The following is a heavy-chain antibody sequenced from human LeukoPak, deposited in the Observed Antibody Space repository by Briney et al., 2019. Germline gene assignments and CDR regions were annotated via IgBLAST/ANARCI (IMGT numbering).Heavy chain of an antibody. CDR3: AKSNGYGLIDI. V-gene: IGHV4-38-2*02. J-gene: IGHJ3*02. D-gene: IGHD3-22*01. CDR1: GYSISSGYY. CDR2: IHHSGST. Sequence: SETLSLTCTVSGYSISSGYYWGWIRQPPGKGLEWIGSIHHSGSTNYNPSFKSRVTISADTSNNHFSLRLTSVTAADTAVYYCAKSNGYGLIDIWGQGTMVTVSS.